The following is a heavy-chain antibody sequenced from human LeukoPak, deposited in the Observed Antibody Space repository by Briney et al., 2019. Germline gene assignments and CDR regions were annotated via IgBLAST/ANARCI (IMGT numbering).Heavy chain of an antibody. Sequence: PGGSLRLSCAASGFTFSSYGMHWVRQAPGKGLEWVANIKQDGSEKYYVDSVKGRFTISRDNAKNSLYLQMNSLRAEDTAVYYCARALKGIRLLDYWGQGTLVTVSS. CDR3: ARALKGIRLLDY. J-gene: IGHJ4*02. CDR2: IKQDGSEK. CDR1: GFTFSSYG. V-gene: IGHV3-7*01. D-gene: IGHD5-18*01.